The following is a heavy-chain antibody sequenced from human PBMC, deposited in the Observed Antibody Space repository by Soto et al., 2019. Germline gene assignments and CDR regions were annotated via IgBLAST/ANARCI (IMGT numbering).Heavy chain of an antibody. V-gene: IGHV3-23*01. CDR3: AKAMPIGGILGAEPLYY. J-gene: IGHJ4*02. CDR2: VSDSGETS. CDR1: GFTFNNYA. D-gene: IGHD1-26*01. Sequence: DVQLLESGGGLVQPGGSLRPSCAAPGFTFNNYAMTWIRQAPGKGLEWLATVSDSGETSLAADSVKGRSTISRHNSRQRLYLQRNRLRLKDTATYYCAKAMPIGGILGAEPLYYWGQGTLVTVSS.